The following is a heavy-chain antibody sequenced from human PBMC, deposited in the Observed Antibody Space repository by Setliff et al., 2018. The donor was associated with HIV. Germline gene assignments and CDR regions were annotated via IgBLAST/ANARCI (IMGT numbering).Heavy chain of an antibody. CDR2: TWYDGRTT. CDR3: AKVGRGYNGYDLTFDS. J-gene: IGHJ4*02. D-gene: IGHD5-12*01. Sequence: PGGSLRLSCAASGFTFSSYVMHWVRQSPGKGLEWVALTWYDGRTTYYADSVKGRFTISRDNSKNTLNLQMNTLRAEDTAMYYCAKVGRGYNGYDLTFDSWGQGTLVTVSS. V-gene: IGHV3-30*02. CDR1: GFTFSSYV.